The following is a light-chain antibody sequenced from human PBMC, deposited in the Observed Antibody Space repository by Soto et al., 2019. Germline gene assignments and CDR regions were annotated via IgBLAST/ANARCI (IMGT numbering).Light chain of an antibody. CDR2: EGN. Sequence: QSALTQPASVSGSPGQSITISCTGTSSDVGSYHLVAWYQQHPDKAPKLIIYEGNKRPSGVSSRFSGSKSGNTASLTISGLQAEDEADYYCYSYAGTLSAHVVFGGGTKVTVL. CDR1: SSDVGSYHL. J-gene: IGLJ2*01. CDR3: YSYAGTLSAHVV. V-gene: IGLV2-23*01.